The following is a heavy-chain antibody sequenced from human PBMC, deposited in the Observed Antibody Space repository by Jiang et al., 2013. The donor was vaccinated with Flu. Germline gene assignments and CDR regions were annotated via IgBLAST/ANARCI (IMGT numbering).Heavy chain of an antibody. V-gene: IGHV1-2*02. CDR2: ITPYSGGV. CDR1: GYTFTGHY. CDR3: AREAPPRSGSHIPNGLDP. D-gene: IGHD1-26*01. J-gene: IGHJ5*02. Sequence: SGAEVKKPGASVKVSCKASGYTFTGHYMHWVRQAPGQGLEWMGWITPYSGGVNYAQIFRGRITLTSDKSINTVYMELSGLRSADTAIYYCAREAPPRSGSHIPNGLDPWGQGTQVT.